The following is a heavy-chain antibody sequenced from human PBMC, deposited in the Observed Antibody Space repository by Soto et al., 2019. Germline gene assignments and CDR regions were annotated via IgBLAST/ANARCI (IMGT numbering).Heavy chain of an antibody. J-gene: IGHJ6*02. Sequence: PGGSLRLSCAASGFTLSSYGMHWVRQAPGKGLEWVAVISYDGSNKYYADSVKGRFTISRDNSKNTLYLQMNSLRAEDTAVYYCAKGGRYFDNYGMDVWGQGTTVTVSS. CDR3: AKGGRYFDNYGMDV. D-gene: IGHD3-9*01. V-gene: IGHV3-30*18. CDR2: ISYDGSNK. CDR1: GFTLSSYG.